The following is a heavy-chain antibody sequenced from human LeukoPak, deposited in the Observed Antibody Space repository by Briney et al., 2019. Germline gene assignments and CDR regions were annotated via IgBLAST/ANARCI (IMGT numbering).Heavy chain of an antibody. V-gene: IGHV3-23*01. Sequence: PGGSLRLSCAASGFTFSGYAMSWVRQAPGKGLEWVSAISGSGGSTYYADSVKGRFTISRDNSKNTLYLQMNSLRAEDTAVYYCAKGPYDYVWGSYRYFDYWGPGTLVTVSS. CDR2: ISGSGGST. CDR1: GFTFSGYA. D-gene: IGHD3-16*02. CDR3: AKGPYDYVWGSYRYFDY. J-gene: IGHJ4*02.